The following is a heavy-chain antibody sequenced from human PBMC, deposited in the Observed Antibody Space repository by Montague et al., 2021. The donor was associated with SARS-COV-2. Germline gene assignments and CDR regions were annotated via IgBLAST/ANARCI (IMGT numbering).Heavy chain of an antibody. CDR3: ARLPYILPGYAYFDF. J-gene: IGHJ4*02. CDR2: IYYSGSI. Sequence: SETLSLTCTVSGDSISNYYWSWIRRPPGKGLEWLGYIYYSGSINYNPSLKSRVTISVDTSKNQFSLRLSSVTAADTAVYYCARLPYILPGYAYFDFWGQGSLVIVSS. V-gene: IGHV4-59*08. D-gene: IGHD3-9*01. CDR1: GDSISNYY.